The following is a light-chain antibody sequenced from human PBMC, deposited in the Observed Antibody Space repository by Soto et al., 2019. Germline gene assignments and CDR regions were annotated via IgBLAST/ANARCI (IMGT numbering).Light chain of an antibody. V-gene: IGKV1-5*01. CDR2: DAY. CDR1: QTVNTW. Sequence: IQLTQSTVSLSASVGDRVTLTCRASQTVNTWLAWYQKKPGKAPKVRICDAYSLKTGVPSRFSVSVSGTEFTLTISNLQPDDFATYYCQQYDSYSPGPFVQGTKVDIK. CDR3: QQYDSYSPGP. J-gene: IGKJ1*01.